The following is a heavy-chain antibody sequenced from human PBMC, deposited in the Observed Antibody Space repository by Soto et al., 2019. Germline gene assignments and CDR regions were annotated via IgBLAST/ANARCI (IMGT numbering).Heavy chain of an antibody. CDR2: IWYDGSDK. CDR3: AGASGPFDY. Sequence: QVQLVESGGGVVQPGRSLRLSCAASGFTFSTYGMHWVRQAPGKGLELVAFIWYDGSDKYYADSVKGRFTISRDNSKNTLYLQMTSLRAEDTAVYYCAGASGPFDYWGQGTLVTVSS. D-gene: IGHD2-8*02. CDR1: GFTFSTYG. J-gene: IGHJ4*02. V-gene: IGHV3-33*01.